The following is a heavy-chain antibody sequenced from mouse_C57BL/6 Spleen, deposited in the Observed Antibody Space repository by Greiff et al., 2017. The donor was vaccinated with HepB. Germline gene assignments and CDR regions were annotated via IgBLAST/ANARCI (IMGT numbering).Heavy chain of an antibody. CDR1: GYSITSGYY. V-gene: IGHV3-6*01. CDR2: ISYDGSN. CDR3: ARGLQYYFDY. Sequence: EVQVVESGPGLVKPSQSLSLTCSVTGYSITSGYYWNWIRQFPGNKLEWMGYISYDGSNNYNPSLKNRISITRDTSKNQFFLKLNSVTTEDTATYYCARGLQYYFDYWGQGTTLTVSS. J-gene: IGHJ2*01.